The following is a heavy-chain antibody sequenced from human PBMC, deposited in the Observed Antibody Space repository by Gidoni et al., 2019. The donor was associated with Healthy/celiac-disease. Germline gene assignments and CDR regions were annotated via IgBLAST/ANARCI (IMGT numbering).Heavy chain of an antibody. V-gene: IGHV3-23*01. CDR2: ISGSGGST. CDR1: GFPFSSYA. J-gene: IGHJ5*02. D-gene: IGHD3-10*01. CDR3: AKSRGVIIILNWFDP. Sequence: EVQLLESGGGLVQPGGSLRLSCAASGFPFSSYAMSWVRQAPGKGLEWVSAISGSGGSTYYADSVKGRFTISRDNSKNTLYLQMNSLRAEDTAVYYCAKSRGVIIILNWFDPWGQGTLVTVSS.